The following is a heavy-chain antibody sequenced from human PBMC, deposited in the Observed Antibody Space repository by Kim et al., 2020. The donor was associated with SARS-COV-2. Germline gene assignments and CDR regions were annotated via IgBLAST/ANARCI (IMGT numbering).Heavy chain of an antibody. J-gene: IGHJ6*03. D-gene: IGHD2-15*01. CDR3: ARVVTPYYYYYYYMDV. Sequence: KFQGRVTITADESTSTAYMELSSLRSEDTAVYYCARVVTPYYYYYYYMDVWGKGTTVTVSS. V-gene: IGHV1-69*01.